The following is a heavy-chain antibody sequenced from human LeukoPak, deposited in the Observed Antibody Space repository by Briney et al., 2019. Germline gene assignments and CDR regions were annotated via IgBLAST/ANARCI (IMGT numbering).Heavy chain of an antibody. CDR1: GYSFTSYW. Sequence: GESLKIPCKGSGYSFTSYWIGWVRQVPGKGLEWMGSIYPGDSDTRYSPSFQGQVTISADKSISTAYLQWSSLKASDTAMYYCARLCQRALDYWGQGTLVTVSS. D-gene: IGHD5-24*01. CDR2: IYPGDSDT. CDR3: ARLCQRALDY. J-gene: IGHJ4*02. V-gene: IGHV5-51*01.